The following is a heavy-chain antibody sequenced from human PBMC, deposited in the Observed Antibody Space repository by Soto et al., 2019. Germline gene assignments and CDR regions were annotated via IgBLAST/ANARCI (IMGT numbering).Heavy chain of an antibody. CDR1: GFTVSNNY. J-gene: IGHJ4*02. CDR2: IYRGGSGST. D-gene: IGHD3-10*01. Sequence: GGSLRLSCAASGFTVSNNYMSWVRQAPGKGLEWVSVIYRGGSGSTYYADSVKGRFTISRDISKNTVYLQMNSLRAEDTAVYYCARDGSSRPTEYWGQGTLVTVSS. CDR3: ARDGSSRPTEY. V-gene: IGHV3-66*01.